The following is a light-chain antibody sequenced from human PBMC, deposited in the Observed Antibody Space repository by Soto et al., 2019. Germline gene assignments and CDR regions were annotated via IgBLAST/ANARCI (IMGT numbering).Light chain of an antibody. CDR1: RSNIGGNS. CDR2: SNN. J-gene: IGLJ1*01. CDR3: ATWDDSLTGFV. V-gene: IGLV1-44*01. Sequence: QSVLTQPPSASGTPGQRVTISCSGTRSNIGGNSVNWYQQLPGKAPKPLIYSNNQRPSGVPDRFSASKSGTSASLAISGLQSEDEADYYCATWDDSLTGFVFGTGTKVTGL.